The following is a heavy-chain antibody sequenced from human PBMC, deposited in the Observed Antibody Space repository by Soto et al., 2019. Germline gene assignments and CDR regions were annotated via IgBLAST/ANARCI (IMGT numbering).Heavy chain of an antibody. J-gene: IGHJ4*02. CDR1: GFSLGPYG. CDR3: ARWNGFGDS. Sequence: PGGSLRLSCVVSGFSLGPYGVTWVRQTPEKGPEWVTGFSGGSGAIFYADSVRGRFTISRDSSTAYLQMNNLRPEDTAVYFCARWNGFGDSWGQGSLVTVSS. D-gene: IGHD1-1*01. CDR2: FSGGSGAI. V-gene: IGHV3-23*01.